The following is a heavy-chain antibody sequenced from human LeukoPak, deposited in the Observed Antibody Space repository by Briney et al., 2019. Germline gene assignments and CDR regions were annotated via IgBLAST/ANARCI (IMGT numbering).Heavy chain of an antibody. CDR2: IVVGSGNT. Sequence: SVKVSCKASGFTCTSSAVQWVRQARGQRLEWIGWIVVGSGNTNYAQKFQERVTITRDMSTSTAYMELSSLRSEDTAVYYCAADTAMAADAFDIWGQGTMVTVSS. J-gene: IGHJ3*02. CDR1: GFTCTSSA. D-gene: IGHD5-18*01. V-gene: IGHV1-58*01. CDR3: AADTAMAADAFDI.